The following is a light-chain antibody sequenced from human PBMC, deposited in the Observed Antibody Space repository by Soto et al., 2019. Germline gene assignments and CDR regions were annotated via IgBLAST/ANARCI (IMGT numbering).Light chain of an antibody. CDR2: GNT. J-gene: IGLJ2*01. Sequence: QSVLTQPPSVSGAPGQRVTISCTGSSSNIGAGYDVHWYQQLPGSAPKLLIYGNTNRPSGVPDRFSGSKSGTSASLAITGLRAEDEADYYCQSYDNSLSGLFGGGTKVTVL. V-gene: IGLV1-40*01. CDR1: SSNIGAGYD. CDR3: QSYDNSLSGL.